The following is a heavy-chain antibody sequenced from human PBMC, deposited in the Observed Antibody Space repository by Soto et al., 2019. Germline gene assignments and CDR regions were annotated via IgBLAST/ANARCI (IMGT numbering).Heavy chain of an antibody. CDR3: ARDRGDYEGLVPYYFDH. CDR2: ISGNSRYI. CDR1: GFTLSSFS. V-gene: IGHV3-21*02. Sequence: EVQLVESGGGLVKPGGSLRLSCAASGFTLSSFSINWVRQAPGKGLEWVSSISGNSRYIYYADSQKGRFTVSRDNAKNSLYLQMNSLRAEDTAVYYCARDRGDYEGLVPYYFDHWGQGTLVTVSS. D-gene: IGHD4-17*01. J-gene: IGHJ4*02.